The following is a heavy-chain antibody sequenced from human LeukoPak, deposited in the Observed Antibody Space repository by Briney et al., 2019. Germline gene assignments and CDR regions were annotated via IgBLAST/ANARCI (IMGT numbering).Heavy chain of an antibody. CDR3: ARNRFGVVTLPQDY. V-gene: IGHV1-18*01. Sequence: SVKVSCKASGYTFTSYGISWVRQAPGQGLEWMGWITAYNDNTNYAQRLQGRVTMTTDTSTSTAYMELRSLRSDDTAAYYCARNRFGVVTLPQDYWGQGTPVTVSS. CDR2: ITAYNDNT. J-gene: IGHJ4*02. CDR1: GYTFTSYG. D-gene: IGHD3-3*01.